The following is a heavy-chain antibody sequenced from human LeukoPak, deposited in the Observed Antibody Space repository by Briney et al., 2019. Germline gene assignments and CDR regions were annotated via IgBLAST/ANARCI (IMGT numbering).Heavy chain of an antibody. CDR2: IYPGDSDT. CDR3: ARRNSMVRGALDP. J-gene: IGHJ5*02. CDR1: GYSFINYR. V-gene: IGHV5-51*01. Sequence: GASLKISCKASGYSFINYRLGWVRQRPGKGLEWIGIIYPGDSDTRYSPSFQGQVTISADRSISTAFLQWNSLKPSDSAIYYCARRNSMVRGALDPWGQGTLVTVSS. D-gene: IGHD3-10*01.